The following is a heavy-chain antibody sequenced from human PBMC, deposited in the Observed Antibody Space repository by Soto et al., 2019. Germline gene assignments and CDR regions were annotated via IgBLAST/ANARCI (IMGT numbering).Heavy chain of an antibody. Sequence: HPGGSLRLSCAASGFTFSSYATHWVRQAPGKGLEWVAVISYDGSNKYYADSVKGRFTISRDNSKNTLYLQMNSLRAEDTAVYYCARTYYYGSGSYYSEYFDYWGQGTLVTVSS. CDR3: ARTYYYGSGSYYSEYFDY. J-gene: IGHJ4*02. V-gene: IGHV3-30-3*01. D-gene: IGHD3-10*01. CDR2: ISYDGSNK. CDR1: GFTFSSYA.